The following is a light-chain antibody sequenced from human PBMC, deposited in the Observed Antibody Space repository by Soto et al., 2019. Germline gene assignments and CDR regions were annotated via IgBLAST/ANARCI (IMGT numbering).Light chain of an antibody. V-gene: IGLV8-61*01. CDR2: STN. Sequence: QAVVTQEPSFSVSPGGTVTLTCGLSSGSVSTSYYPNWYQQTPGQAPRTLIYSTNTRSSGVPDRFSGSILGNKAALTITGAQADDESDYYCVLYMGSGIRVFGGGTKLTVL. CDR3: VLYMGSGIRV. CDR1: SGSVSTSYY. J-gene: IGLJ2*01.